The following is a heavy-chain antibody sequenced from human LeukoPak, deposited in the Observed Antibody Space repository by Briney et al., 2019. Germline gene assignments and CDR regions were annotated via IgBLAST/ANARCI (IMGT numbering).Heavy chain of an antibody. CDR2: INPNSGGT. CDR1: GYTFTGYY. D-gene: IGHD1-26*01. Sequence: GASVKVSCKASGYTFTGYYMHWVRQAPGQGLEWMGWINPNSGGTNYAQKFQGRVTMTRDTSISTAYMELSRLRSDDTAVYYCASARLKWGYYYYYMDVWGKGTTVTVSS. V-gene: IGHV1-2*02. J-gene: IGHJ6*03. CDR3: ASARLKWGYYYYYMDV.